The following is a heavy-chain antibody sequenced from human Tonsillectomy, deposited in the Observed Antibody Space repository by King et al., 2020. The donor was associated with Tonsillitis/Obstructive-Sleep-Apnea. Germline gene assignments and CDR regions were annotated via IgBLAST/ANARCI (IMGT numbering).Heavy chain of an antibody. V-gene: IGHV4-31*03. Sequence: QLQESGPGLVKPSQTLSLTCTVSGGSISSGIYYWNWIRQHPGRGLEWIGYIYHSGSTYYNPSLKSRVSISVDTSKNQLSLKLTSVTTADTDVYYCTRVHCTSNSCYRGTYFFDSWGQGTLVTVSS. CDR3: TRVHCTSNSCYRGTYFFDS. CDR2: IYHSGST. J-gene: IGHJ4*02. CDR1: GGSISSGIYY. D-gene: IGHD2-2*02.